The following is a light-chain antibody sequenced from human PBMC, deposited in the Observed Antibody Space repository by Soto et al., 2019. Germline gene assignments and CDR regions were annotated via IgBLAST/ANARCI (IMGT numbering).Light chain of an antibody. J-gene: IGLJ2*01. CDR1: SSDVGGYNY. CDR3: SSYTSSSTLV. CDR2: DVS. Sequence: QSVLTQPASVSGSPGQSITISCTGTSSDVGGYNYVSWYQQHPGKAPKLMIYDVSNRPSGVSNRFSGSKSGNTASRTISGLQAEDEADYYCSSYTSSSTLVFGGGTKLTVL. V-gene: IGLV2-14*01.